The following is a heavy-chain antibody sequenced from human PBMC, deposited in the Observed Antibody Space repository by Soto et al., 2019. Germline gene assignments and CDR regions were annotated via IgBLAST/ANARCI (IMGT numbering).Heavy chain of an antibody. J-gene: IGHJ3*01. CDR1: GYTFTTYG. Sequence: QVHLVQSGAEVKKPGASVKVSCNSSGYTFTTYGVAWVRQVPGQGLEWMGWISGHNGKTFYAQSFQDRVTMTTDTSTSTAYMELRSLRSDDTAVYVCARGRPLEDSRLADAFEVWGQGTRVTVSS. CDR3: ARGRPLEDSRLADAFEV. CDR2: ISGHNGKT. V-gene: IGHV1-18*01. D-gene: IGHD1-1*01.